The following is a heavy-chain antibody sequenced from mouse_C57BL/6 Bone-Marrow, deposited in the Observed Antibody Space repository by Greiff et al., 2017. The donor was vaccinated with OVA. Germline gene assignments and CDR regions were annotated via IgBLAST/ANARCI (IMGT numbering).Heavy chain of an antibody. V-gene: IGHV5-6*02. CDR1: GFTFSSYG. Sequence: EVMLVESGGDLVKPGGSLKLSCAASGFTFSSYGMSWVRQTPDKRLEWVATISSGGSYTYYPDSVKGRFTISRDNAKNTLYLQMSHLKSEDTAMYYCARGKTGSFDYWGQGTTLTVSS. D-gene: IGHD4-1*01. CDR3: ARGKTGSFDY. CDR2: ISSGGSYT. J-gene: IGHJ2*01.